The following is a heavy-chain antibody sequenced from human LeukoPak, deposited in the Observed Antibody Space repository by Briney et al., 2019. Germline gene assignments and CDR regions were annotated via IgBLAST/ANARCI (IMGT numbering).Heavy chain of an antibody. V-gene: IGHV1-69*04. CDR2: IIPIFGIA. J-gene: IGHJ6*02. D-gene: IGHD2-15*01. CDR1: GGTFSSYA. CDR3: AVPLVVVAATNGMDV. Sequence: ASVKVSCKASGGTFSSYAISWVRQAPGQGLEWMGRIIPIFGIANYAQKFQGRVTITADKSTSTAYMELSSLRSEDTAVYYCAVPLVVVAATNGMDVWGRGTTVTVSS.